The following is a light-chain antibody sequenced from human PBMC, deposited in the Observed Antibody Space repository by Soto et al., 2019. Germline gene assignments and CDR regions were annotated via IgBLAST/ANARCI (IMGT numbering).Light chain of an antibody. Sequence: DIQMTQSPSSVSASVGDRVTITCRASQGISSWLAWYQQKPGKAPKLLIYAASSLQSGVPSRFSGSGSGKDSTPPISTLRLKIFALYFCQQANIFPLIFTFGPGTKVNIK. CDR1: QGISSW. CDR3: QQANIFPLIFT. CDR2: AAS. V-gene: IGKV1-12*01. J-gene: IGKJ3*01.